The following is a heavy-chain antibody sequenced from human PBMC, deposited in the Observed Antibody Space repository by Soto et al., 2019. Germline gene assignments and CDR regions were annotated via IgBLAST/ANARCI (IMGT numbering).Heavy chain of an antibody. D-gene: IGHD3-3*01. Sequence: ASVKVSCKASGYTFTGYYMHWVRQAPGQGLEWMGWINPNSGGTNYAQKFQGWVTMTRDTSISTAYMELSRLRSDDTAVYYCARGRRVQGDDFWSGYWFDPWGQGTLVTVSS. CDR2: INPNSGGT. CDR3: ARGRRVQGDDFWSGYWFDP. V-gene: IGHV1-2*04. CDR1: GYTFTGYY. J-gene: IGHJ5*02.